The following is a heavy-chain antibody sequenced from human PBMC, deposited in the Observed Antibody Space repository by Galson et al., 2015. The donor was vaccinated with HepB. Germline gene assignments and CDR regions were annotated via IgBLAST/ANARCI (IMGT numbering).Heavy chain of an antibody. CDR1: GFTLSRYW. D-gene: IGHD3-10*01. Sequence: SLRLSCAVSGFTLSRYWMYWVRQAPGKGLEWLANIKQDGSEKYFGGSVKGRFIISRDNAKNSLYLQMNSLRAEDTAVYYCAREVPGTDSRRFYGMDVWGQGTTVTVAS. CDR2: IKQDGSEK. CDR3: AREVPGTDSRRFYGMDV. V-gene: IGHV3-7*03. J-gene: IGHJ6*02.